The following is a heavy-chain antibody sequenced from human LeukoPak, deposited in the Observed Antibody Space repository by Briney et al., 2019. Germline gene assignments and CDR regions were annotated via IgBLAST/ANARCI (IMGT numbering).Heavy chain of an antibody. CDR1: GFTFSDYY. D-gene: IGHD3-22*01. CDR2: ISSSGSTI. Sequence: GGSLRLSCAASGFTFSDYYMSWIRQAPGKGLEWVSYISSSGSTIYYADSVKGRFTISRDNAKNSLYLQMNSLRAEDTAVYYCARIADYYDSSGYNSVDYWGQGTLVTVSS. V-gene: IGHV3-11*01. CDR3: ARIADYYDSSGYNSVDY. J-gene: IGHJ4*02.